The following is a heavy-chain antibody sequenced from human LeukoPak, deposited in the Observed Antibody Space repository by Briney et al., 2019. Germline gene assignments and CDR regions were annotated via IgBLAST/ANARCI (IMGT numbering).Heavy chain of an antibody. D-gene: IGHD6-13*01. CDR2: IYYSGST. CDR3: ARDSAAATFDY. J-gene: IGHJ4*02. CDR1: GGSISSYY. V-gene: IGHV4-59*01. Sequence: ETLSLTCTVSGGSISSYYWSWIRQPPGKGLEWIGYIYYSGSTNYNPSLKSRVTISVDTSKNQFSLKLSSVTAADTAVYYCARDSAAATFDYWGQGTLVTVSS.